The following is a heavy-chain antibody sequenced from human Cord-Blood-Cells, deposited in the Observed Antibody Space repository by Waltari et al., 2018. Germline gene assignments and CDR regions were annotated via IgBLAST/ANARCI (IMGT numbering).Heavy chain of an antibody. J-gene: IGHJ4*02. CDR3: ARVESGGDYDY. D-gene: IGHD4-17*01. V-gene: IGHV3-53*01. CDR2: IYGGSST. CDR1: GFTVSSNY. Sequence: EVQLVESGGGLIQPGGSLRLSCAASGFTVSSNYMSWVRQAPGKGLEWVSVIYGGSSTYYADSVKGRFTISRDNSKNTLYLQMNSLRAEDTAVYYCARVESGGDYDYWGQGTLVTVSS.